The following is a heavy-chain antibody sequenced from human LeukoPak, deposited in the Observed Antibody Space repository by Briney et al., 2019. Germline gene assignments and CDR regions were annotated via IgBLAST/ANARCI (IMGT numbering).Heavy chain of an antibody. CDR3: TGDHLYTSAWYPSEGILYFYYGMDV. Sequence: GASVKVSCRASGYTFTTHGISWVRQAPGQGPEWMGWINSATGNTQYSQKFQGRVTLSTDTSTSTAYMELRRLRSDDTALYYCTGDHLYTSAWYPSEGILYFYYGMDVWGQGTRVTVSS. V-gene: IGHV1-18*01. CDR2: INSATGNT. J-gene: IGHJ6*02. CDR1: GYTFTTHG. D-gene: IGHD6-19*01.